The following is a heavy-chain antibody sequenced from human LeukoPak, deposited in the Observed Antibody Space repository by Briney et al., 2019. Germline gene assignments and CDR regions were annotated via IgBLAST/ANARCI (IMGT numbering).Heavy chain of an antibody. Sequence: GSLRLSCAASGFTLSGYEMNWVRQAPGKGLEWIGEINHSGSTSYNPSLKSRATISTDTSKNQFSLRLSSVTAADTAVYYCARGNILTGYCFDFWGQGALVTVSS. CDR3: ARGNILTGYCFDF. D-gene: IGHD3-9*01. V-gene: IGHV4-34*01. CDR2: INHSGST. J-gene: IGHJ4*02. CDR1: GFTLSGYE.